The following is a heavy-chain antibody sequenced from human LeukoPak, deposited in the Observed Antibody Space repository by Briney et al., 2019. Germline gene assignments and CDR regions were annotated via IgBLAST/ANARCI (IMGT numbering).Heavy chain of an antibody. V-gene: IGHV4-34*01. CDR3: ARGTRAAGTGY. D-gene: IGHD6-13*01. CDR2: INHSGST. Sequence: SETLSLTCAVYGGSFSGYCWSWIRQPPGKGLEWIGEINHSGSTNYNPSLKSRVTISVDTSKNQFSLKLSSVAAADTAVYYCARGTRAAGTGYWGQGTLVTVSS. J-gene: IGHJ4*02. CDR1: GGSFSGYC.